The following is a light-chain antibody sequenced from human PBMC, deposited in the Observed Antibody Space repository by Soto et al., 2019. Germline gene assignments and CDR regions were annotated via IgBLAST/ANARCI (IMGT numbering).Light chain of an antibody. V-gene: IGLV1-40*01. CDR2: GNS. CDR3: QSYDSSLRGYV. J-gene: IGLJ1*01. Sequence: QSVLTQPPSVSGAPGQRVTISCTGSSSNIGAGYDVHWYQQLPGTAPKLLIYGNSNRPSGVPDRFSGSKSGTSASLAITGLQAEDEADYDSQSYDSSLRGYVFGTGTKLTVL. CDR1: SSNIGAGYD.